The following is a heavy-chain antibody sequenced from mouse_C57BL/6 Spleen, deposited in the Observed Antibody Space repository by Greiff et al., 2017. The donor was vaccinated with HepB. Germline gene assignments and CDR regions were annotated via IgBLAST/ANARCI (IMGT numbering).Heavy chain of an antibody. Sequence: EVHLVESGGGLVKPGGSLKLSCAASGFTFSDYGMHWVRQAPEKGLEWVAYISSGSSTIYYADTVKGRFTISRDNAKNTLFLQMTSLRSEDTAMYYCARKRELRRDYAMDYWGQGTSVTVSS. V-gene: IGHV5-17*01. CDR3: ARKRELRRDYAMDY. CDR1: GFTFSDYG. J-gene: IGHJ4*01. CDR2: ISSGSSTI. D-gene: IGHD1-1*01.